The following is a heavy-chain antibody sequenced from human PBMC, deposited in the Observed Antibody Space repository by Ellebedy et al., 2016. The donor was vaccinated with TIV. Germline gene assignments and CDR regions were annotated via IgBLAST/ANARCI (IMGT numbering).Heavy chain of an antibody. CDR1: GFTSSSYS. CDR2: ISSSSSYI. J-gene: IGHJ4*02. Sequence: GESLKISCAASGFTSSSYSMNWVRQAPGKGLEWVSSISSSSSYIYYADSVKGRFTISRDNAKNSLYLQMNSLRAEDTAMYYCARVVFQRGMATLDYWGQGTLVTVSS. D-gene: IGHD5-24*01. V-gene: IGHV3-21*04. CDR3: ARVVFQRGMATLDY.